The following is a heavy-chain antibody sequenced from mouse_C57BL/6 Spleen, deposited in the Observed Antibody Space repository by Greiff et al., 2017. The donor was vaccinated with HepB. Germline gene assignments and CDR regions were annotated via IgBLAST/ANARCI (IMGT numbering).Heavy chain of an antibody. CDR3: AGYGSRNAMDY. CDR1: GFSLTSYG. CDR2: IWGDGST. J-gene: IGHJ4*01. D-gene: IGHD1-1*01. Sequence: VQRVESGPGLVAPSQSLSITCTVSGFSLTSYGVSWVRQPPGKGLEWLGVIWGDGSTNYHSALISRLSIIKDNSKSQVFLKLNSLQTDDTATYYCAGYGSRNAMDYWGQGTSVTVSS. V-gene: IGHV2-3*01.